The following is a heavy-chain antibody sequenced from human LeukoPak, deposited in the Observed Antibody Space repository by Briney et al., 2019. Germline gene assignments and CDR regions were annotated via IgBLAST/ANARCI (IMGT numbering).Heavy chain of an antibody. V-gene: IGHV4-34*01. CDR2: INHSGST. D-gene: IGHD2-2*01. Sequence: SETLSLTCAVYGGSFIGYYWSWIRQPPGKGLEWIGEINHSGSTNYNPSLKSRVTISVDTSKNQFSLKLSSVTAADTAVYYCASPRYCSSTSCYFGYYYWGQGTLVTVSS. CDR3: ASPRYCSSTSCYFGYYY. CDR1: GGSFIGYY. J-gene: IGHJ4*02.